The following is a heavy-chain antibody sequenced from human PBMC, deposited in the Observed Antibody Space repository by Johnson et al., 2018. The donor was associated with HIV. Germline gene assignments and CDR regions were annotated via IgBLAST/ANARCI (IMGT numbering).Heavy chain of an antibody. D-gene: IGHD3-16*01. CDR3: ARVRGSGTDGGDGAFDI. V-gene: IGHV3-30*04. Sequence: QVQLVESGGGVVQPGRPLRLSCAASGFIFSGFGLHWVRQAPGKGLEWVVSISYDGSNKYYADSVKGRFTISRDNSKNTLYLQMNSRRAEDTAVYYCARVRGSGTDGGDGAFDIWGQGTMVTVSS. CDR2: ISYDGSNK. CDR1: GFIFSGFG. J-gene: IGHJ3*02.